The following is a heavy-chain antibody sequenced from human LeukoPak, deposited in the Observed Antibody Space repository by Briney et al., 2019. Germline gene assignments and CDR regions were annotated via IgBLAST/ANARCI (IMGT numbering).Heavy chain of an antibody. CDR2: INPNSGGT. CDR3: ATYCSSTSCYIDY. CDR1: GYTFTGYY. Sequence: GASVKVSCKASGYTFTGYYMHWVRRAPGQGLEWMGWINPNSGGTNYAQKFQGRVTMTRDTSISTAYMELSRLRSDDTAVYYCATYCSSTSCYIDYWGQGTLVTVSS. V-gene: IGHV1-2*02. J-gene: IGHJ4*02. D-gene: IGHD2-2*02.